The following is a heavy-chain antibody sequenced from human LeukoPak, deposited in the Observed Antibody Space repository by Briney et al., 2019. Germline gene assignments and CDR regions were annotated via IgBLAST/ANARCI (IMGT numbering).Heavy chain of an antibody. CDR3: TAPVGRFGFYYYGMDV. J-gene: IGHJ6*04. Sequence: SGGSLRLSCAASGFTFCNAWMSWVRQAQGKGLEWVGRLKSKTDGWTTDYAAPVKGRFTISRDDSKNTLYLQMNSLKTEDTAVYYCTAPVGRFGFYYYGMDVWGKGTTVTVSS. CDR1: GFTFCNAW. CDR2: LKSKTDGWTT. D-gene: IGHD3-10*01. V-gene: IGHV3-15*01.